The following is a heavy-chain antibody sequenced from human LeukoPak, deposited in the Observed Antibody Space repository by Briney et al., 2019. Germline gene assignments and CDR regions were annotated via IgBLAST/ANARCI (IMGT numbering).Heavy chain of an antibody. CDR2: IYYSGGT. J-gene: IGHJ4*02. Sequence: PSETLSLTCTVSGGSISSYYWSWIRQPPGKGLEWIGYIYYSGGTNYNPSLKSRVTISVDTSKNQFSLKLSSVTAADTAVYYCARGAISSGWYFDYWGQGTLVTVSS. CDR1: GGSISSYY. V-gene: IGHV4-59*01. CDR3: ARGAISSGWYFDY. D-gene: IGHD6-19*01.